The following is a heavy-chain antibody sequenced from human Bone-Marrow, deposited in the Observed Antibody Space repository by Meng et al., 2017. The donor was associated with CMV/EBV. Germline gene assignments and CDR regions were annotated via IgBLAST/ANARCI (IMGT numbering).Heavy chain of an antibody. CDR1: GFTFSSYG. D-gene: IGHD2-2*01. J-gene: IGHJ4*02. CDR3: AKNGAFSTSWAYYFDY. Sequence: GESLKISCAASGFTFSSYGMHWVRQAPGKGLEWVAFIRYDGSNKYYADSVKGRFTISRDNSKTTLYLQMNSLRAEDTAVYYCAKNGAFSTSWAYYFDYWGQGTLVTVSS. V-gene: IGHV3-30*02. CDR2: IRYDGSNK.